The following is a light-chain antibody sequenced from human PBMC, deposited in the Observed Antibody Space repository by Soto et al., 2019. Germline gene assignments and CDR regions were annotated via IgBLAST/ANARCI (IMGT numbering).Light chain of an antibody. CDR1: QSVSSSY. CDR2: GAS. J-gene: IGKJ5*01. CDR3: QQRSSWPLIT. Sequence: EIVLTQSPGTLSLSPGEGATLSCRASQSVSSSYIAWYQQRPGQTPSLLIYGASTRATGIPDRFSGSGSGTHFTLTISSLEPEDFAVYYCQQRSSWPLITFGQGTRLEIK. V-gene: IGKV3D-20*02.